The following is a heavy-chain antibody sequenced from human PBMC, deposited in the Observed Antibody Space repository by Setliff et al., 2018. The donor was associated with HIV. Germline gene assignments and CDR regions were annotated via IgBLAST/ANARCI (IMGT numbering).Heavy chain of an antibody. V-gene: IGHV4-34*12. CDR2: VIHSGST. CDR1: GGSFNGYY. J-gene: IGHJ4*02. Sequence: PSETLSLTCAVYGGSFNGYYRSWIRQPPGKGLEWIGEVIHSGSTNYNPSLKSRVTISVDTSKNRFSLKLSSVTAADTAIYYCALLYPYSGYLGYWGQGTLVTVSS. CDR3: ALLYPYSGYLGY. D-gene: IGHD1-26*01.